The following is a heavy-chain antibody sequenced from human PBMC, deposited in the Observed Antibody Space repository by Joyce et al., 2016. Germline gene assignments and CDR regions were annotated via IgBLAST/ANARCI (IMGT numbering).Heavy chain of an antibody. CDR1: GYTFTSYG. CDR3: ARKPRDLAFDV. V-gene: IGHV1-18*01. J-gene: IGHJ4*02. CDR2: ISAYNGDT. Sequence: QVQLVQSGADVKKPGASVKVSCKASGYTFTSYGSNWVRQAPGKGLGWMACISAYNGDTIYAPTRQGRLTLTTDASTSTAYIELRSLTSDDTAVYYCARKPRDLAFDVWGQGTLVTVSS. D-gene: IGHD1-14*01.